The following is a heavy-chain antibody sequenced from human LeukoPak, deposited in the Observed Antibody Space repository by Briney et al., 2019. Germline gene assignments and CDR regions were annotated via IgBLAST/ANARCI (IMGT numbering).Heavy chain of an antibody. CDR2: ISRRSRHV. CDR3: VRDLLGSGSTTAYLHH. Sequence: PGGSLRLSCTASGFTFSDYSMNWVRQAPGKGLEWVSSISRRSRHVYYAGSVKGRFTISRDNAWNSLYLQMNSLRAEDMAVYFCVRDLLGSGSTTAYLHHWGQGTLGTVSS. CDR1: GFTFSDYS. J-gene: IGHJ1*01. D-gene: IGHD1-1*01. V-gene: IGHV3-21*01.